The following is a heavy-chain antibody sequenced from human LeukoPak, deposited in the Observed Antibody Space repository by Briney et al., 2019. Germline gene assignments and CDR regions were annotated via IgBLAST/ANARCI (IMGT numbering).Heavy chain of an antibody. J-gene: IGHJ5*02. CDR2: INHSGST. CDR1: GGSFSGYY. V-gene: IGHV4-34*01. Sequence: SETLSLTCAVYGGSFSGYYWSWIRQPPGKGLEWIGEINHSGSTNYNPSLKSRVTISVDTSKNQFSLKLSSVTAADTAVYYCARERHITMVRARKNWFDPWGQGTLVTVSS. CDR3: ARERHITMVRARKNWFDP. D-gene: IGHD3-10*01.